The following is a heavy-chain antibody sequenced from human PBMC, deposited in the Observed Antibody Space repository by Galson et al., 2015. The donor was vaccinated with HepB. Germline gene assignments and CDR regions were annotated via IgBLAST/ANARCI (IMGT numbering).Heavy chain of an antibody. CDR2: INPSSGAT. D-gene: IGHD6-19*01. CDR3: ARDISVWPNDAFAI. V-gene: IGHV1-46*01. J-gene: IGHJ3*02. Sequence: VKVSCKASGYTFTTYYLHWVRQAPGQGLEWMGMINPSSGATKYAQKFQGRVTMTTDTPTSTIHMELSSLRSEDTAVYYCARDISVWPNDAFAIWGQGTMVTVSS. CDR1: GYTFTTYY.